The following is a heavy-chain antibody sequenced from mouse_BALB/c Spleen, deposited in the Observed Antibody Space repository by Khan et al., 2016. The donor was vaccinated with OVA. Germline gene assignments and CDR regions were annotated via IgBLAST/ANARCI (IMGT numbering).Heavy chain of an antibody. D-gene: IGHD1-1*01. CDR2: ISYSGNP. CDR3: ARVYGGDFDY. Sequence: VQLQQSGPGLVKPSQSLSLICTVTGYSITSDYAWHWIRHFPGNKLEWMGFISYSGNPKYTPSLTSRISITRDTSKNQFVLQVNSVTTEDTATYYGARVYGGDFDYWGQGTTLTVSA. CDR1: GYSITSDYA. V-gene: IGHV3-2*02. J-gene: IGHJ2*01.